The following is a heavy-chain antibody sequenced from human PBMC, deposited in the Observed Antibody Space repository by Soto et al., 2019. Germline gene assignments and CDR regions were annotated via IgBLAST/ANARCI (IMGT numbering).Heavy chain of an antibody. Sequence: PSETLSLTCTVSGGSISSGDYYWSWIRQPPGKGLEWIGYIYYSGSTYYNPSLKSRVTISVDTSKNQFSLKLSSVTAADTAVYYCAREDGYDSSGYYSGGVDYWGQGTLVTVSS. D-gene: IGHD3-22*01. CDR2: IYYSGST. V-gene: IGHV4-30-4*01. CDR1: GGSISSGDYY. J-gene: IGHJ4*02. CDR3: AREDGYDSSGYYSGGVDY.